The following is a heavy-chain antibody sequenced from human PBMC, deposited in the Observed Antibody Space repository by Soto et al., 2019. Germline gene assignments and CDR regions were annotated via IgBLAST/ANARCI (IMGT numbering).Heavy chain of an antibody. CDR2: IIPIFGTA. CDR1: VCTFSSCA. V-gene: IGHV1-69*13. Sequence: AVKGSCKASVCTFSSCAISWLRQAPGQGLEWIGGIIPIFGTANYAQKLQGRVTLTADESTSKADMELSSLRSEDTAVYYCARERRSKIFGVVTAGLDYWGQ. J-gene: IGHJ4*01. D-gene: IGHD3-3*01. CDR3: ARERRSKIFGVVTAGLDY.